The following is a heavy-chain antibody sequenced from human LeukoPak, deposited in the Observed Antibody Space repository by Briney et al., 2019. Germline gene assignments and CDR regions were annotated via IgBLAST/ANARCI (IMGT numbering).Heavy chain of an antibody. D-gene: IGHD3-22*01. CDR2: IYYSGST. CDR3: ARDPMIVVSDAFDI. CDR1: GGSISSSSYY. V-gene: IGHV4-39*07. J-gene: IGHJ3*02. Sequence: SETLSLTCTVSGGSISSSSYYWGWIRQPPGKGLEWIGSIYYSGSTYYNPSLKSRVTISVDTSKNQFSLKLSSGTAADTDVYYCARDPMIVVSDAFDIWGQGTMVTVSS.